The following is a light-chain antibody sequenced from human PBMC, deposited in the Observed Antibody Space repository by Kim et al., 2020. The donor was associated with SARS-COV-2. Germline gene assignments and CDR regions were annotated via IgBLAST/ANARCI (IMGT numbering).Light chain of an antibody. CDR3: QQYNSYRT. CDR1: QSISSW. CDR2: DAS. J-gene: IGKJ2*02. V-gene: IGKV1-5*01. Sequence: LSASVGDSVTISCRSSQSISSWLAWYQQKPGKAPKLLIYDASSLESGVPSRFSGSGSGTEFTLTISSLQPDDFATYYCQQYNSYRTFGQGTKLEI.